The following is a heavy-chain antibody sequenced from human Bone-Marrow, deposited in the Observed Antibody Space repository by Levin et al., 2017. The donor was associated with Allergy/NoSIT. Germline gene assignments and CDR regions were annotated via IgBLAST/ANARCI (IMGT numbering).Heavy chain of an antibody. Sequence: ASETLSLSCSVSGASVKIGAYFWSWVRQPPGKGLEWIGDIHYSGTTNYNPSLKSRVTISLDTSKNQFSLSLNFVTAADSAVYYCASRLPPNFDYWGQGTLVTVSS. CDR2: IHYSGTT. CDR1: GASVKIGAYF. CDR3: ASRLPPNFDY. J-gene: IGHJ4*02. V-gene: IGHV4-61*08. D-gene: IGHD2-15*01.